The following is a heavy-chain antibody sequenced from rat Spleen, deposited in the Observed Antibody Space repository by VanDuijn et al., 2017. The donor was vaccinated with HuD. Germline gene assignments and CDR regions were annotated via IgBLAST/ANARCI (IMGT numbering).Heavy chain of an antibody. CDR1: GFSLTSYS. CDR2: MRHNGDT. Sequence: VQLQESGPGLVQPSQTLSLTCTVSGFSLTSYSVHWVRQSPGKGLEWMGRMRHNGDTSYNSVLKSRLSISRDTSKNQVFLKMNSLQPEDTGTYYCARHLRVASGVMDAWGQGAPVTVSS. D-gene: IGHD1-11*01. J-gene: IGHJ4*01. V-gene: IGHV2-63*01. CDR3: ARHLRVASGVMDA.